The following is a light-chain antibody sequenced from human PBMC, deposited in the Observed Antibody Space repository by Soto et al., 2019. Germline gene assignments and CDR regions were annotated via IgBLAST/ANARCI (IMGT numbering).Light chain of an antibody. J-gene: IGKJ2*01. CDR2: AAS. V-gene: IGKV1-39*01. CDR3: QQSYITPYT. CDR1: QSISVH. Sequence: DIQMTQSPSSLSASVGDTVTITCRASQSISVHLNWYQQKPGKVPKLLIYAASYLQSGVPSRFSGSGSETDFALTISSLQPEDFATYDCQQSYITPYTFGQGTKLEIK.